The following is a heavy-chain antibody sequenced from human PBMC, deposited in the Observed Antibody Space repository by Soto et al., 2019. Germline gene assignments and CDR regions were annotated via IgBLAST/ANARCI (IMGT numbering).Heavy chain of an antibody. V-gene: IGHV3-23*01. D-gene: IGHD2-21*02. CDR3: ANLMSPLCLTWDDCGGDAPFDP. J-gene: IGHJ5*02. CDR2: ISGSGGST. CDR1: GFTFSSYA. Sequence: GGSLRLSCAASGFTFSSYAMSWVRQAPGKGLEWVSAISGSGGSTYYADSVKGRFTISRDNSKNTLYLQMNSLRAEDTAVYYCANLMSPLCLTWDDCGGDAPFDPWGQGTLVTVSS.